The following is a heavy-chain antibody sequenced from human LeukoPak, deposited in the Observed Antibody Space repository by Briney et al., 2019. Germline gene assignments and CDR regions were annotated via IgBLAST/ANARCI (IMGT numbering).Heavy chain of an antibody. CDR3: VKAADNFDI. CDR2: IPFDGSRQ. J-gene: IGHJ3*02. D-gene: IGHD3-9*01. V-gene: IGHV3-30*02. CDR1: GITLGSHG. Sequence: GGSLRLTCEASGITLGSHGMHWVRQAPGKGLEWMAFIPFDGSRQYYADSVKGRFIISRDNSKQTLYLQINNLRAEDTAVYYCVKAADNFDIWGQGTMVTVSS.